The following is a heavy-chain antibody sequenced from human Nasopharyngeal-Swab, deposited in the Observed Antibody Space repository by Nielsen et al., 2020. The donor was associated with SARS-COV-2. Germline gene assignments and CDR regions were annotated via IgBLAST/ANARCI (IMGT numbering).Heavy chain of an antibody. D-gene: IGHD1-26*01. CDR1: GYTFTSYY. CDR2: INPNSGGT. V-gene: IGHV1-2*02. J-gene: IGHJ3*02. CDR3: ASVVWVDWEAFHI. Sequence: ASVKVSCKASGYTFTSYYIHWVRQAPGQGLEWMGWINPNSGGTNYAQKFQGRVTMTRDTSISTAYMELSRLRSDDTAVYYCASVVWVDWEAFHIWGQGTIVTVSS.